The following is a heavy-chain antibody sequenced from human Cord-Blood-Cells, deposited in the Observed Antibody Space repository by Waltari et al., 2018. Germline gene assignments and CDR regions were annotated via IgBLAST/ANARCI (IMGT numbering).Heavy chain of an antibody. Sequence: QVQLRQWGAGLLKPSETLSLTCAVYGGSFSGYCWSWIRQPPGKGLEWSGEIHHSGSTNYNPSLKSRVTISVDTSKNQFSLKLSSVTAADTAVYYCARGDPVRGYSSSWYYLNRSTQHAFDIWGQGTMVTVSS. J-gene: IGHJ3*02. CDR1: GGSFSGYC. V-gene: IGHV4-34*01. CDR2: IHHSGST. CDR3: ARGDPVRGYSSSWYYLNRSTQHAFDI. D-gene: IGHD6-13*01.